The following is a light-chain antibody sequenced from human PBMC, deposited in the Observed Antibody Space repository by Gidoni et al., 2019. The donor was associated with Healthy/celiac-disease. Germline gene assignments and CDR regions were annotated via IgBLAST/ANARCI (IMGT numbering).Light chain of an antibody. Sequence: AIRMTQSPSSLSASTGDRVTITCRASQGISSYLAWYQQKTGKAPKLLIYAASTLQSGVQSRFSGSGSGTDFTLTISCLQSEDFATYYCQQYYSYPPLTFGGXTKVEIK. V-gene: IGKV1-8*01. J-gene: IGKJ4*01. CDR2: AAS. CDR1: QGISSY. CDR3: QQYYSYPPLT.